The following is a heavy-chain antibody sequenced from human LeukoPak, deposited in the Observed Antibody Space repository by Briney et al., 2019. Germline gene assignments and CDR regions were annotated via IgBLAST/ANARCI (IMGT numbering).Heavy chain of an antibody. V-gene: IGHV3-21*01. CDR3: ARDLTTVTTRG. Sequence: GGSLRLSCAASGFTFSSYSMDWVRQAPGKGLEWVSSSSSSSSYIYYADPVKGRFTIFRDNAKNSLYLQMNSLRAEDTAVYYCARDLTTVTTRGWGQGTLVTVSS. D-gene: IGHD4-17*01. J-gene: IGHJ4*02. CDR1: GFTFSSYS. CDR2: SSSSSSYI.